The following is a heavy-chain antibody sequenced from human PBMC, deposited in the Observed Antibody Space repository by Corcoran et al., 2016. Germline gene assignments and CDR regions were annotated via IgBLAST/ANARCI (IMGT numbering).Heavy chain of an antibody. CDR1: GYSFTSYW. Sequence: EVQLVQSGAEVKKPGESLKISCKGSGYSFTSYWIGWVRQMPGKGLEWKGIIYPGDSDTRYSPSFQGQVTISADKSISTAYLQWSSLKASDTAMYYCARLGGWGDGSGGSSCLNYYYYGVDVWGQGTTVTVSS. CDR2: IYPGDSDT. V-gene: IGHV5-51*01. J-gene: IGHJ6*02. D-gene: IGHD2-15*01. CDR3: ARLGGWGDGSGGSSCLNYYYYGVDV.